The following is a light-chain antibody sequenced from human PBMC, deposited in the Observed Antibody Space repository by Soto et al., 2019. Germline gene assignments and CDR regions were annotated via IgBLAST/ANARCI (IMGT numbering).Light chain of an antibody. V-gene: IGKV1-39*01. CDR3: QQGYDTPIT. J-gene: IGKJ5*01. CDR1: QNIITH. Sequence: DIEMTQSPSSLSASVGDRVTITFRASQNIITHLNWYQQKPGQAPKFLIYAASSLQSGVPSRFSGRGSGTDFTLTITNLHPEDFATYFCQQGYDTPITFGQGTRLEIK. CDR2: AAS.